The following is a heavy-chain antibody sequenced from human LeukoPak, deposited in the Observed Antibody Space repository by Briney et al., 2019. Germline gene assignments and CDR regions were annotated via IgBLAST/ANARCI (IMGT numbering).Heavy chain of an antibody. CDR2: IDLTTTTK. CDR1: GFTFSDYT. J-gene: IGHJ5*02. Sequence: PGGSLRLSCAASGFTFSDYTMNWVRQAPGKGLEWISYIDLTTTTKYYADSVKGRFTISRDNAKNSLYLQMNSLRAEDTAIYYCARGPPLFDPWGQGTLVTVSS. CDR3: ARGPPLFDP. V-gene: IGHV3-48*01.